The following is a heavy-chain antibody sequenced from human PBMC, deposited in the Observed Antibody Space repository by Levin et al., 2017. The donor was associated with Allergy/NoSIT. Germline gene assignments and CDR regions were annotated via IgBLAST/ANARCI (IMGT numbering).Heavy chain of an antibody. CDR2: MNPNSGNT. J-gene: IGHJ5*02. V-gene: IGHV1-8*01. D-gene: IGHD6-13*01. CDR1: GYTFTSYD. Sequence: ASVKVSCKASGYTFTSYDINWVRQATGQGLEWMGWMNPNSGNTGYAQKFQGRVTMTRNTSISTAYMELSSLRSEDTAVYYCARVRSSSWENWFDPWGQGTLVTVSS. CDR3: ARVRSSSWENWFDP.